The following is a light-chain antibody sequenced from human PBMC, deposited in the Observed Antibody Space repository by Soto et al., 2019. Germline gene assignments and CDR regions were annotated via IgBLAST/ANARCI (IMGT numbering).Light chain of an antibody. V-gene: IGKV3-15*01. J-gene: IGKJ1*01. CDR2: GAS. CDR1: QSVSSN. Sequence: EIVMTQSPATLSVSPGERATLSCRASQSVSSNLAWYQQKPGQAPRLLIYGASTRATGIPARFSGSGSGTEFNLTISSLQSEDFAIYFCQPYNNWPPDRTFGQGTKVEIK. CDR3: QPYNNWPPDRT.